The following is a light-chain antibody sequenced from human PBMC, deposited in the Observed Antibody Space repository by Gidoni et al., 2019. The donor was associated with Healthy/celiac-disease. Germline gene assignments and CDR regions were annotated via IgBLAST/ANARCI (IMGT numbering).Light chain of an antibody. Sequence: DILFTQSPATLSLSPGERATLSCRASQSLSSYLSWYQQKPGQAPRLLIYDASNRATGIPARFSGSGSGTDFTLTISSLEPEDFAVYYCQQRSNWPHTFGPGTKVDIK. J-gene: IGKJ3*01. CDR2: DAS. CDR3: QQRSNWPHT. CDR1: QSLSSY. V-gene: IGKV3-11*01.